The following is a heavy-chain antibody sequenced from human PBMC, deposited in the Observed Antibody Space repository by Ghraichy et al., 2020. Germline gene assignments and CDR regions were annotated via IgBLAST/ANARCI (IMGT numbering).Heavy chain of an antibody. CDR1: GFTFSSYA. CDR3: AKAHPGGTDKPIDY. J-gene: IGHJ4*02. V-gene: IGHV3-23*01. CDR2: ISGSGGST. D-gene: IGHD6-13*01. Sequence: GESLNISCAASGFTFSSYAMSWVRQAPGKGLEWVSAISGSGGSTYYADSVKGRFTISRDNSKNTLYLQMNSLRAEDTAVYYCAKAHPGGTDKPIDYWGQGTLVTVSS.